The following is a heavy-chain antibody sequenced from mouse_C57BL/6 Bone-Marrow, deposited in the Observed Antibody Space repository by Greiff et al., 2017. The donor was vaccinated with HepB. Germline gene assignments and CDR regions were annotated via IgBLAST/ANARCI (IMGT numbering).Heavy chain of an antibody. CDR3: VRPGYGNYPMDY. D-gene: IGHD2-10*02. CDR2: IRSKSNNYAT. V-gene: IGHV10-1*01. CDR1: GFSFNTYA. J-gene: IGHJ4*01. Sequence: EVQRVESGGGLVQPKGSLKLSCAASGFSFNTYAMNWVRQAPGKGLEWVARIRSKSNNYATYYADSVKDRFTISRDDSESMLYLQMNNLKTEDTAMYYCVRPGYGNYPMDYWGQGTSVTVSS.